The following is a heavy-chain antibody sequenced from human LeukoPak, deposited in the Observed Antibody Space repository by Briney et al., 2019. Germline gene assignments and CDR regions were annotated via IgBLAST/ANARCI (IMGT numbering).Heavy chain of an antibody. J-gene: IGHJ4*02. CDR3: AKDLSRTAVAGHDY. CDR1: GFTFSSYG. Sequence: PGGSLRLSCAASGFTFSSYGMHWVRQAPGKGPEWVAFIRYDGSNKYYADSVKGRFTISRDNSKNTLYLQMNSLRAEDTAVYYCAKDLSRTAVAGHDYWGQGTLVTASS. V-gene: IGHV3-30*02. D-gene: IGHD6-19*01. CDR2: IRYDGSNK.